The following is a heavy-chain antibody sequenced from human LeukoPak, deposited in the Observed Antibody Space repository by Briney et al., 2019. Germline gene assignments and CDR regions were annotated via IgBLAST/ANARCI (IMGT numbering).Heavy chain of an antibody. CDR1: GGSISSYY. D-gene: IGHD3-22*01. CDR2: IYYSGST. V-gene: IGHV4-59*01. CDR3: ARYYYDSSGPYYFDY. J-gene: IGHJ4*02. Sequence: SETLSLTCTVSGGSISSYYWSWIRQPPGKGLGWIGYIYYSGSTNYNPSLKSRVTMSVDTSKNQFSLKLSSVTAADTAVYYCARYYYDSSGPYYFDYWGQGTLVTVSS.